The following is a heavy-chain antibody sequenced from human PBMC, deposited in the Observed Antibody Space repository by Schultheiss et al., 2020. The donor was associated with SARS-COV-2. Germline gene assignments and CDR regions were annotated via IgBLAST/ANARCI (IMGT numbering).Heavy chain of an antibody. J-gene: IGHJ4*02. CDR3: TTEQVPVTTNWGYYFDY. D-gene: IGHD4-17*01. Sequence: GGSLRLSCAASGFTFDDYGMSWVRQAPGKGLEWVGRIKSKTDGGTTDYAAPVKGRFTISRDDSRNTAYLQMNSLKTEDTAVYYCTTEQVPVTTNWGYYFDYWGQGTLVTVSS. CDR1: GFTFDDYG. V-gene: IGHV3-15*01. CDR2: IKSKTDGGTT.